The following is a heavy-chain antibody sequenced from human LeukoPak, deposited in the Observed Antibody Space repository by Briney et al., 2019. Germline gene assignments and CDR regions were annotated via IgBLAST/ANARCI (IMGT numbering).Heavy chain of an antibody. CDR1: GFTFSSST. V-gene: IGHV3-21*06. Sequence: GGSLRLSCAASGFTFSSSTMNWVRQAPGKGLEWVSSISGGSIYIYYADSVKGRFTISRDNGKNSLYLRMNSLRAEDTAVYYCASDKTAQLDNYYYYMDVWGKGTTVTISS. J-gene: IGHJ6*03. D-gene: IGHD6-13*01. CDR2: ISGGSIYI. CDR3: ASDKTAQLDNYYYYMDV.